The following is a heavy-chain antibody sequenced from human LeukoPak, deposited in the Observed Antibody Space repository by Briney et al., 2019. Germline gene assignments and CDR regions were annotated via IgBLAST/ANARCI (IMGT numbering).Heavy chain of an antibody. D-gene: IGHD1-26*01. CDR3: ARRSGSFYSLDY. Sequence: TSETLSLTCAVSAYSISSGYFWDWIRQPPGKGPEWLGSISHSGNTFYNPSLKSRVTISVDTSKNQFSVKVRSVTAADTAVYYCARRSGSFYSLDYWGQGTLVTVSS. J-gene: IGHJ4*02. V-gene: IGHV4-38-2*01. CDR2: ISHSGNT. CDR1: AYSISSGYF.